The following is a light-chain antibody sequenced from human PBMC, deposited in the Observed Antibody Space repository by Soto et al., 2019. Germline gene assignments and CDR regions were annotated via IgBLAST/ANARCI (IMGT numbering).Light chain of an antibody. CDR2: EVS. J-gene: IGLJ2*01. CDR1: SSDVGYYNY. V-gene: IGLV2-14*01. Sequence: QSALTQPASLSGSPGQSITISCTGTSSDVGYYNYVSWYQQHPGKAPKVIIYEVSNRPSGVSYRFSGSKSGNTASLTISGLQADDEADYYCSSYISVSSPVVFGGGTKVTVL. CDR3: SSYISVSSPVV.